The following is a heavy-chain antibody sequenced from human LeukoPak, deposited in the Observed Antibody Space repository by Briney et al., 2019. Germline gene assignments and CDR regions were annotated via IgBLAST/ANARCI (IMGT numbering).Heavy chain of an antibody. CDR2: ISHTEGT. J-gene: IGHJ1*01. CDR1: GVSINDYY. D-gene: IGHD3-9*01. Sequence: PSQTLSLTCGVFGVSINDYYWSWIRQSPGKGQGWIGEISHTEGTRYNPSLESRVTMSVGTSENQLSLKLIFVTAADTAVYYCARIRCGHSGSVCYNHWGLGTLVTVSS. CDR3: ARIRCGHSGSVCYNH. V-gene: IGHV4-34*01.